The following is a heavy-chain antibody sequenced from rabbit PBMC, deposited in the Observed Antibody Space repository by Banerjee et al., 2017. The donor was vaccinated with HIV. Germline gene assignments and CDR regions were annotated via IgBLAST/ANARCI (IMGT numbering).Heavy chain of an antibody. J-gene: IGHJ4*01. D-gene: IGHD2-1*01. V-gene: IGHV1S45*01. CDR2: IYTGSGSS. CDR3: ARDPVNGGLRL. Sequence: QEQLVESGGDLVQPGASLTLTCTASGFSFSSSYYMCWVRQAPGKGLEWIGCIYTGSGSSYYASWAKGRFTISKTSSTTVTLQMTSLTAADTATYFCARDPVNGGLRLWGQGTLVTVS. CDR1: GFSFSSSYY.